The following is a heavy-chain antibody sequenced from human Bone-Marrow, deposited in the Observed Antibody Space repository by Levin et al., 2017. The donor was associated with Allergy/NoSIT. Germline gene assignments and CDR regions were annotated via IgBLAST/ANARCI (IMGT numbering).Heavy chain of an antibody. CDR1: GFTFSSYA. CDR3: AKLNSSSWYGVRNNWFDP. CDR2: ISGSGGST. Sequence: GGSLRLSCAASGFTFSSYAMSWVRQAPGKGLEWVSAISGSGGSTYYADSVKGRFTISRDNSKNTLYLQMNSLRAEDTAVYYCAKLNSSSWYGVRNNWFDPWGQGTLVTVSS. D-gene: IGHD6-13*01. V-gene: IGHV3-23*01. J-gene: IGHJ5*02.